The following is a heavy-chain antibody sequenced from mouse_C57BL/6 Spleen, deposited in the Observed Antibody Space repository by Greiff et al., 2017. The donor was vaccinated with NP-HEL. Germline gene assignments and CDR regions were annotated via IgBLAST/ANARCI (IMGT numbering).Heavy chain of an antibody. CDR3: ARGKYGNYVDAY. J-gene: IGHJ3*01. CDR2: ISSGSSTI. V-gene: IGHV5-17*01. D-gene: IGHD2-1*01. Sequence: EVKLMESGGGLVKPGGSLKLSCAASGFTFSDYGMHWVRQAPEKGLEWVAYISSGSSTIYYADTVKGRFTISRDNAKNTLFLQMTSLRSEDTAMYYCARGKYGNYVDAYWGQGTLVTVSA. CDR1: GFTFSDYG.